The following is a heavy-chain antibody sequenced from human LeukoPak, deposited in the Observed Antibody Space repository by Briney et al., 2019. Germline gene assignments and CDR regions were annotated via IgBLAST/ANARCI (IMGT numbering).Heavy chain of an antibody. V-gene: IGHV3-21*01. J-gene: IGHJ4*02. CDR3: ARDPPLGEVVPAAPGY. CDR1: GFTFSSYS. D-gene: IGHD2-2*01. Sequence: GGSLRLSCAASGFTFSSYSMNWVRQAPGKGLEWVSSISSSSSYIYYADSVKGRFTISRDNAKNSLYLQMNSLRAEDTAVYYCARDPPLGEVVPAAPGYWGQGTLVTVSS. CDR2: ISSSSSYI.